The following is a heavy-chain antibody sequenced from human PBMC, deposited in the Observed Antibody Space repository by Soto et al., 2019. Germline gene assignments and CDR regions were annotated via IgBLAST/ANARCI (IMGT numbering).Heavy chain of an antibody. D-gene: IGHD3-10*01. CDR3: ASGMVRGVYNWFDP. CDR2: VNAGNGNT. V-gene: IGHV1-3*01. Sequence: QVQLVQSGAEVKKPGASVKVSCKASGYTFTSYAMHWVRQVPGQRLDWMGWVNAGNGNTKYSQKFECRVTITRYTSASTAYTELSRVRSEDTAVYYCASGMVRGVYNWFDPWGQGTLVTVSS. CDR1: GYTFTSYA. J-gene: IGHJ5*02.